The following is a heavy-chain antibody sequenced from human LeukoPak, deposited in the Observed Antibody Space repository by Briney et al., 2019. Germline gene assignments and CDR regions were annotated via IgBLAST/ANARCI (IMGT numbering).Heavy chain of an antibody. CDR1: GFTVSANY. J-gene: IGHJ6*03. D-gene: IGHD4-17*01. V-gene: IGHV3-53*01. CDR2: IYSGGST. CDR3: ARVTTTVTYYYYYYYMDV. Sequence: PGGSLRLSCAASGFTVSANYITWVRQAPGKGLEGVSVIYSGGSTYYAESVKGRFTISRDNSKNTLYLQMNSLRAEDTAVYYCARVTTTVTYYYYYYYMDVWGKGTTVTVSS.